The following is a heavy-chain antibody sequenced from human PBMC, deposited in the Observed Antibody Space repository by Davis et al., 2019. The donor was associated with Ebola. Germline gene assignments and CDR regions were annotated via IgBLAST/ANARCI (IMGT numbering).Heavy chain of an antibody. V-gene: IGHV4-39*07. D-gene: IGHD5-12*01. CDR2: IYYSGST. CDR1: GGSISSSSYY. Sequence: MPGGSLRLSCTVSGGSISSSSYYWGWIRQPPGKGLEWIGSIYYSGSTYYNPSLKSRVTTSVDTSKNQFSLKLSSVTAADTAVYYCARDIVATRYGMDVWGQGTTVTVSS. J-gene: IGHJ6*02. CDR3: ARDIVATRYGMDV.